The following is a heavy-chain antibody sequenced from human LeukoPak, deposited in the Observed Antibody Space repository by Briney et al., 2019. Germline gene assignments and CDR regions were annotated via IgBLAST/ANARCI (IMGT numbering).Heavy chain of an antibody. CDR3: AKASRNYGDYDFSH. CDR2: ISGSGGST. Sequence: GGSLSLSCAASGFTFSSYAMSWVRQAPGKGLEWVSAISGSGGSTYYADSVKGRFTISRDNSKNTLYLQMNSLRAEDTAVYYCAKASRNYGDYDFSHWGQGTLVTVSS. V-gene: IGHV3-23*01. CDR1: GFTFSSYA. D-gene: IGHD4-17*01. J-gene: IGHJ4*02.